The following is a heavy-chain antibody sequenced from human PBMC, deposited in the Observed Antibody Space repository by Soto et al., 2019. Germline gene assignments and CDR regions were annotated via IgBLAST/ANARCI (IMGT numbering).Heavy chain of an antibody. J-gene: IGHJ6*02. CDR3: AKDVVDYGDYNYYYGMDV. CDR2: ISYDGSNK. V-gene: IGHV3-30*18. D-gene: IGHD4-17*01. CDR1: GFTFSSHG. Sequence: PGGSLRLSCAASGFTFSSHGMHWVRQAPGKGLEWVAVISYDGSNKYYADSVKGRFTISRDNSKNTLYLQMNSLRAEDTAVYYCAKDVVDYGDYNYYYGMDVWGQGTTVTVS.